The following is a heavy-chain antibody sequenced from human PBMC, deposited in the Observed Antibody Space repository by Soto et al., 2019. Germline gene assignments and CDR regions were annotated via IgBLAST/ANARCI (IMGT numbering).Heavy chain of an antibody. V-gene: IGHV3-9*01. Sequence: SLRLSCAASAFTFDDYAIHCIRQAPGKGLEGVSGISWNSGSIGYADSVKGRFTISRDNAKNSLYLQMSSLRAEDPALYYCAKGRSQAGIYGMEVWGQGTTVTVS. J-gene: IGHJ6*02. CDR1: AFTFDDYA. CDR2: ISWNSGSI. CDR3: AKGRSQAGIYGMEV. D-gene: IGHD6-19*01.